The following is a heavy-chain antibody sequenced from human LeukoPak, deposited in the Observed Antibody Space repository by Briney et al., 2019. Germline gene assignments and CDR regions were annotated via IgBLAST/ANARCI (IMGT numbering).Heavy chain of an antibody. D-gene: IGHD3-10*01. CDR1: GFTFSGSA. CDR3: AKDRVVLLWFGESHDY. Sequence: GGSLRLSCAASGFTFSGSAMHWVRQAPGKGLEWVAFIRYDGSNKYYADSVKGRFTISRDNSKNTLYLQMNSLRAEDTAVYYCAKDRVVLLWFGESHDYWGQGTLVTVSS. CDR2: IRYDGSNK. J-gene: IGHJ4*02. V-gene: IGHV3-30*02.